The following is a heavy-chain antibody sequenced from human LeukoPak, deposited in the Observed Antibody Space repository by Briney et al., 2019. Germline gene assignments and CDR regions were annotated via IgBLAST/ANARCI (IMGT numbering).Heavy chain of an antibody. J-gene: IGHJ4*02. CDR2: INHSGST. CDR1: GGSLSGYY. D-gene: IGHD3-10*01. V-gene: IGHV4-34*01. CDR3: ATYGSGSYGPFDY. Sequence: SETLSLTCAVYGGSLSGYYWSWIRQPPGKGLEWIGEINHSGSTNYNPSLKSRVTISVDTSKNQFSLKLSSVTAADTAVYYCATYGSGSYGPFDYWGQGTLVTVSS.